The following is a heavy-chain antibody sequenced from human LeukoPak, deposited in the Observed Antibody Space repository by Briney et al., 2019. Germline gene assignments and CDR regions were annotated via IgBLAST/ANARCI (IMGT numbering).Heavy chain of an antibody. V-gene: IGHV4-59*08. Sequence: PSETLSLTCTVSGGSHSSYYWSWIRLPPGKGLEWIGYIFYTGSTNYNPSLKSRVTISLDTSKNQFSLRLSSVTAADTAVYYCARRTAVAGDFDYWGQGALVTVSS. CDR1: GGSHSSYY. J-gene: IGHJ4*02. D-gene: IGHD6-19*01. CDR3: ARRTAVAGDFDY. CDR2: IFYTGST.